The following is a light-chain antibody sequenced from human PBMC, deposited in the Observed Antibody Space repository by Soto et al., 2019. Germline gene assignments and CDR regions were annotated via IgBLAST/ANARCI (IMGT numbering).Light chain of an antibody. CDR1: SSDVGGYNY. V-gene: IGLV2-14*01. Sequence: QSVLTQPASVSGSPGQSITISCTGTSSDVGGYNYVSWYQHHPGKAPKLMIYEVSNRPSGVSNRFSGSKSGNTASLTISGLQAEDEAVYSCSSYTSNNTVLFGGGTKLTVL. CDR2: EVS. CDR3: SSYTSNNTVL. J-gene: IGLJ2*01.